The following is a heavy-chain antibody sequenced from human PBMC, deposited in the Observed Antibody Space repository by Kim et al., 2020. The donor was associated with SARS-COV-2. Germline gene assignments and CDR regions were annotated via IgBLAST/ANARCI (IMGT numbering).Heavy chain of an antibody. CDR3: TRRAAAGTPFQH. V-gene: IGHV3-30*03. D-gene: IGHD6-13*01. Sequence: YYAESGKGRFTISRDNSKSMLYLQMDGLKAKDTAMYYCTRRAAAGTPFQHWGQGTLVTVSS. J-gene: IGHJ1*01.